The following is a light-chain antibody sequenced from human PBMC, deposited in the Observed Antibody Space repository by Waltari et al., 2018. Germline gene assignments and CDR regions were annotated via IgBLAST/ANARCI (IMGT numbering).Light chain of an antibody. Sequence: QSGLTLPPSVSGAPGQRVTIPCPGASPNIRADSAVTRYQVLPATAPKLLIFGINHRPSGVPDRFSGSKSGTSASLAITGLQAEDEADYYCPSYDSSLIASVFGGGTKLTVL. CDR1: SPNIRADSA. V-gene: IGLV1-40*01. CDR2: GIN. CDR3: PSYDSSLIASV. J-gene: IGLJ2*01.